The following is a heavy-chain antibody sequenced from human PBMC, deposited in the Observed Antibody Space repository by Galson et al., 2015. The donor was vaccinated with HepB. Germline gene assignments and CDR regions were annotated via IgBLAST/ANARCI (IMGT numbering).Heavy chain of an antibody. D-gene: IGHD5-12*01. Sequence: SVKVSCKASGYTFTSYGISWVRQAPGQGLEWMGWISAYNGNTNYAQKLQGRVTMTTDTSTSTAYMELRSLRSDDTAVYYCASSPGGYDPRLYYYGMDVWGQGTTVTVSS. CDR1: GYTFTSYG. J-gene: IGHJ6*02. CDR3: ASSPGGYDPRLYYYGMDV. CDR2: ISAYNGNT. V-gene: IGHV1-18*04.